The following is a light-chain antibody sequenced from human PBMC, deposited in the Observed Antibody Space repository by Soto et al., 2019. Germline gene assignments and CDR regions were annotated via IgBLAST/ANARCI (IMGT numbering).Light chain of an antibody. J-gene: IGKJ4*01. V-gene: IGKV3-20*01. CDR1: QSVSTRS. CDR3: QQYNNWPLT. Sequence: EIVLTQSPGTLSLSPGERATLSCRASQSVSTRSLAWYQQKPGQAPRLLISGASSRAADIPDRFSGSGSGTDFTLTISSLQSEDFAVYYCQQYNNWPLTFGGGTTVEIK. CDR2: GAS.